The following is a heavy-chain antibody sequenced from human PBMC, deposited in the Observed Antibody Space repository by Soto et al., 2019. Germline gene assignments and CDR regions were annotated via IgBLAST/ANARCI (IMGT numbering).Heavy chain of an antibody. Sequence: GSLRLSCAASVFTLRSYGMTWVRQAPGKGLEWVSTISGSGDRTYYADSVKGRFTISRDKSKNMLDLQMNSLRAEDTAVYYCAKDGRGVIRDFDYWGQGTLVTVSS. CDR1: VFTLRSYG. CDR3: AKDGRGVIRDFDY. J-gene: IGHJ4*02. CDR2: ISGSGDRT. D-gene: IGHD3-10*01. V-gene: IGHV3-23*01.